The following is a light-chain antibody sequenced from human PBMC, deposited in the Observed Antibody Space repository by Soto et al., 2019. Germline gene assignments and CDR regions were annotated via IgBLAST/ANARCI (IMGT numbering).Light chain of an antibody. CDR2: DAS. Sequence: EIVLTQSPATLSLSPGERATLSCRASQSVSSYLSLYQQKPGQAPTLLIYDASNRATGIPARFSGSGSGTDFTLTISSLEPEDFAVYYCQQRSNWPPFTFGQGTRLEIK. V-gene: IGKV3-11*01. CDR3: QQRSNWPPFT. J-gene: IGKJ5*01. CDR1: QSVSSY.